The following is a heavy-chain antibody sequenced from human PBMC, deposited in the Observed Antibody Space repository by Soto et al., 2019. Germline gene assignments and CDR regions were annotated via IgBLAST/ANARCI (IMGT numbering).Heavy chain of an antibody. D-gene: IGHD3-10*01. V-gene: IGHV4-34*01. CDR2: INHSGST. CDR1: GGSFSGYY. J-gene: IGHJ4*02. Sequence: SETLSLTCAVYGGSFSGYYWSWIRQPPGKGLEWIGEINHSGSTNYNPSLKSRVTISVDTSKNQFSLKLSSVTAADTAVYYCVRGLPTLLWFGEWSLAFDYWGQGTLVTVSS. CDR3: VRGLPTLLWFGEWSLAFDY.